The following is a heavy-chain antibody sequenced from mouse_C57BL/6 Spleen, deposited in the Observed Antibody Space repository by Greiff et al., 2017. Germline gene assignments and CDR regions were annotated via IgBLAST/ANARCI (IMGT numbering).Heavy chain of an antibody. CDR1: GFTFSDAW. J-gene: IGHJ2*01. D-gene: IGHD1-1*01. V-gene: IGHV6-6*01. CDR3: TMRFITTVVATDY. CDR2: IRNKANNPDT. Sequence: DVKLEESGGGLVQPGGSMKLSCAASGFTFSDAWMDWVRQSPEKGLEWVSEIRNKANNPDTYYAVSVNGRFTISRDDSKSSVYLQMSSLRAEDTGIDCCTMRFITTVVATDYWGQGTTLTVSS.